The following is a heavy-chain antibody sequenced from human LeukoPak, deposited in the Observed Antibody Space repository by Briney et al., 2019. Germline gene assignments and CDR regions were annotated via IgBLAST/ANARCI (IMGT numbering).Heavy chain of an antibody. Sequence: GGSLRLSCVASGFIFRNYGMHWVRQPPGKGLEWVAIISYDGSNQYYVDSVKGRFTISRDNSKNTLYLQMNSLRAEDTAIYYCAKPEGSDYYYPPSDAFDIWGQGTMVTVSS. CDR2: ISYDGSNQ. CDR1: GFIFRNYG. CDR3: AKPEGSDYYYPPSDAFDI. V-gene: IGHV3-30*18. D-gene: IGHD4-17*01. J-gene: IGHJ3*02.